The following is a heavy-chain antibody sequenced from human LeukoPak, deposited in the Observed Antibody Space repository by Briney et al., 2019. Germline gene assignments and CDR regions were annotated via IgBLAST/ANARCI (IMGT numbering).Heavy chain of an antibody. J-gene: IGHJ4*02. CDR1: GFTFSDYS. V-gene: IGHV3-21*01. CDR2: VNTVSSYI. Sequence: GWSLRLSCAASGFTFSDYSMNWVRQAPGKGREWVASVNTVSSYIYYEDSMRGRFTISRDNAKNSLLLQMNSLRAEDTAVYYCARFSRNSDRSDFFYYYDHWGQGTLVTVSS. CDR3: ARFSRNSDRSDFFYYYDH. D-gene: IGHD3-22*01.